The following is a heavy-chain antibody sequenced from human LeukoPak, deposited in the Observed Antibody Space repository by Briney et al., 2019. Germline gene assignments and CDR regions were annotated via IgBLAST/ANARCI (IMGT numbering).Heavy chain of an antibody. CDR1: EYSFTNYW. Sequence: GESLKISCKGSEYSFTNYWIGWVRQMPGKGLEWMGIIYPGDSDTRYSPSFQGQVTISADKSISTAYLQWSSLKASDTAVYYCARLTYNWNSTWFHPWGQGTLVTVSS. V-gene: IGHV5-51*01. CDR2: IYPGDSDT. D-gene: IGHD1-7*01. J-gene: IGHJ5*02. CDR3: ARLTYNWNSTWFHP.